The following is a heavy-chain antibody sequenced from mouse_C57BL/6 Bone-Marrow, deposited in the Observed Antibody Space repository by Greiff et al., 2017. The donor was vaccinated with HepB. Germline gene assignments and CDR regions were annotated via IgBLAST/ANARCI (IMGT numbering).Heavy chain of an antibody. CDR2: ISSGSSTI. J-gene: IGHJ2*01. CDR1: GFTFSDYG. Sequence: EVKVEESGGGLVKPGGSLKLSCAASGFTFSDYGMHWVRQAPEKGLEWVAYISSGSSTIYYADTVKGRFTISRDNAKNTLFLQMTSLRSEDTAMYYCARGDGYLYYFDYWGQGTTLTVSS. V-gene: IGHV5-17*01. D-gene: IGHD2-3*01. CDR3: ARGDGYLYYFDY.